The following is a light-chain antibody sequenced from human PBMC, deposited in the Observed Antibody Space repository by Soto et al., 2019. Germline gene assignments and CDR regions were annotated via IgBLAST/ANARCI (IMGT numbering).Light chain of an antibody. V-gene: IGLV2-14*01. CDR2: EVS. Sequence: QSVLTQPASVSGSPGQSITISCSGTSSDIGGYNYVSWYQQHPGKAPKLMIYEVSNRPSGVSNRFSGSKSGNTASLTISGLQAEDEADYYCSSHTSSSTLVFGGGTKLTGL. J-gene: IGLJ2*01. CDR3: SSHTSSSTLV. CDR1: SSDIGGYNY.